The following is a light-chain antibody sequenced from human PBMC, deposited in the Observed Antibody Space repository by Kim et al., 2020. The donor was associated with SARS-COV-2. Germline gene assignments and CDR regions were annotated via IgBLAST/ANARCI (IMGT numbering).Light chain of an antibody. J-gene: IGLJ3*02. CDR1: KLGDKY. CDR3: QAWDSSTAV. CDR2: QDS. Sequence: VSQGKTASITCSGDKLGDKYACWYQQKPGQSPVLVIYQDSKRPSGIPERFSGSNSGNTATLTISGTQAMDEADYYCQAWDSSTAVFGGGTQLTVL. V-gene: IGLV3-1*01.